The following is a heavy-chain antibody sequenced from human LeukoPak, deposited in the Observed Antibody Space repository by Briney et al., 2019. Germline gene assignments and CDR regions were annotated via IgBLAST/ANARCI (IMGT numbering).Heavy chain of an antibody. D-gene: IGHD4-11*01. CDR3: ARTYSNYGGSYYYYYMDV. CDR2: IYHSGST. V-gene: IGHV4-30-2*01. J-gene: IGHJ6*03. Sequence: PSQTLSLTCAVSGGSISSGGYSWSWIRQPPGKGLEWIGYIYHSGSTYYNPSLKSRVTISVDRSKNQFSLKLSSVTAADTAVYYCARTYSNYGGSYYYYYMDVWGKGTTVTVSS. CDR1: GGSISSGGYS.